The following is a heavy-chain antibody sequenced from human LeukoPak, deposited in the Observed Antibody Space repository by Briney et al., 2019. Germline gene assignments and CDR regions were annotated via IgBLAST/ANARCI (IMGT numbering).Heavy chain of an antibody. Sequence: QSGGSLRLFCAASGFTLSRYGMHWAPHAPGKGLEGVAVIWYDGSNKYYADYVRGRFTISSDNSKNTLYLQMNSLRAEDTAVYYCARNRYYDLWSGYCLHWGTMGVLGQGTTVTGSS. D-gene: IGHD3-3*01. CDR3: ARNRYYDLWSGYCLHWGTMGV. CDR1: GFTLSRYG. J-gene: IGHJ6*02. CDR2: IWYDGSNK. V-gene: IGHV3-33*01.